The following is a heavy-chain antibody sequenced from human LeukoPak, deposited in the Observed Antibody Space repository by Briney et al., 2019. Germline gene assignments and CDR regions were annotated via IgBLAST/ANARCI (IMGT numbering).Heavy chain of an antibody. Sequence: ASVKVSCKASGGTFSSYAISWVRQAPGQGLEWMGGIIPIFGTANYAQKFQGRVTITADESTSTAYMELSSLRSEDTAVYYCARGYCTNGVCYRPSLREGDYLDYWGQGTLVTVSS. V-gene: IGHV1-69*13. D-gene: IGHD2-8*01. J-gene: IGHJ4*02. CDR3: ARGYCTNGVCYRPSLREGDYLDY. CDR2: IIPIFGTA. CDR1: GGTFSSYA.